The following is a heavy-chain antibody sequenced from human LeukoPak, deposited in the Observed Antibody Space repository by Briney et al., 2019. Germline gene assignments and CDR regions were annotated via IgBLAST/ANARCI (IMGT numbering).Heavy chain of an antibody. Sequence: SHTLSPTRTLSGGSISSGSYYSSWIRQPAGKGLEWIVRIYTSGRTHYNPSPTSQVTISVDTSKNQYSLKLSSVPAADTAVYYCARALSTATYSSGYYLAFDIWGQGTMVTVSS. J-gene: IGHJ3*02. CDR2: IYTSGRT. CDR1: GGSISSGSYY. D-gene: IGHD3-22*01. CDR3: ARALSTATYSSGYYLAFDI. V-gene: IGHV4-61*02.